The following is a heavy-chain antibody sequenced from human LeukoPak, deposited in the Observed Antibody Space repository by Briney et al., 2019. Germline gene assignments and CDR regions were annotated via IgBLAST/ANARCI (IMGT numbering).Heavy chain of an antibody. CDR1: GGSFSGYY. CDR3: ARLHSWTPRKFDY. V-gene: IGHV4-34*01. D-gene: IGHD6-13*01. J-gene: IGHJ4*02. CDR2: INHSGST. Sequence: SETLSLTCAVYGGSFSGYYWSWIRQPPGKGLEWIGEINHSGSTSYNPSLKSRVTISVDTSKNQFSLKLSSVTAADTAVYYCARLHSWTPRKFDYWGQGTLVTVSS.